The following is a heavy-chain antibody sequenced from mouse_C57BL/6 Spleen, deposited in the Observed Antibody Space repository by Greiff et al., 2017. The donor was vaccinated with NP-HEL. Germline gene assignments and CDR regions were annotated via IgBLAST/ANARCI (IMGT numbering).Heavy chain of an antibody. CDR3: ARWAYYYGSYGYFDV. J-gene: IGHJ1*03. D-gene: IGHD1-1*01. Sequence: QVQLQQPGAELVMPGASVKLSCKASGYTFTSYWMHWVKQRPGQGLEWIGEIDPSDSYTNYNQKFKGKSTLTVDKSSSTAYMQLSSLTSEDSAVYYCARWAYYYGSYGYFDVWGTGTTGTGS. CDR1: GYTFTSYW. CDR2: IDPSDSYT. V-gene: IGHV1-69*01.